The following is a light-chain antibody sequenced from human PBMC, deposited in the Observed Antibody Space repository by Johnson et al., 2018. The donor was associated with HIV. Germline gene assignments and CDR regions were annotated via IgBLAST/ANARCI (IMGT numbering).Light chain of an antibody. CDR2: KNN. Sequence: QSVLTQPPSVSAAPGQKVTISCSGSSSTIGNNYVSWYQVLPGTAPKLLIYKNNERPSGIPDRISGSKSGTSATLGITGLQTGDEADYYCATWDSRLSAGHVFGTGTKVTVL. CDR3: ATWDSRLSAGHV. J-gene: IGLJ1*01. CDR1: SSTIGNNY. V-gene: IGLV1-51*02.